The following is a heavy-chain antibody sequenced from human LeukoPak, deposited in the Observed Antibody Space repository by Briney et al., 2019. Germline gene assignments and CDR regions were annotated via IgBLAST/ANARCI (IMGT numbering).Heavy chain of an antibody. D-gene: IGHD3-3*02. J-gene: IGHJ5*02. CDR3: ARDLIAFHNWFDP. Sequence: ASVKVSCKASGYTFTSYYMHWVRQVPGQGLEWMGIINPSGGSTSYAQKFQGRVTMTRDMSTSTVYMELSSLRSEDTAVYYCARDLIAFHNWFDPWGQGTLVTVSS. CDR2: INPSGGST. V-gene: IGHV1-46*01. CDR1: GYTFTSYY.